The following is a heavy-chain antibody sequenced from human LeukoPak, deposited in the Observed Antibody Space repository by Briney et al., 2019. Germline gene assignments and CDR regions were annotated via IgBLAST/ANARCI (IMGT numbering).Heavy chain of an antibody. V-gene: IGHV4-34*01. CDR1: GGSFSGYY. J-gene: IGHJ4*02. Sequence: SETLSLTCAVYGGSFSGYYWSWIRQPPGKGLEWIGEINHSGSTNYNPSLKSRVTISVDTSKIQFSLKLSSVTAADTAVYYCARTDSSSWLFDYWGQGTLVTVSS. CDR3: ARTDSSSWLFDY. CDR2: INHSGST. D-gene: IGHD6-13*01.